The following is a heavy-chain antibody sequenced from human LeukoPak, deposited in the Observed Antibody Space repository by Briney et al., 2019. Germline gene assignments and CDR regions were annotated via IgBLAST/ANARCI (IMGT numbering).Heavy chain of an antibody. CDR2: IKQDVNEK. CDR3: AKIASFGVVISL. V-gene: IGHV3-7*01. D-gene: IGHD3-3*01. Sequence: GGSLRLSCAASGFTFSSYAMSWVRQAPGKGLEWVANIKQDVNEKRYVDSVKGRFTISRDNAKNSLYLQMNSLGAEDTAVYYCAKIASFGVVISLWGQGTLVIVSS. CDR1: GFTFSSYA. J-gene: IGHJ4*02.